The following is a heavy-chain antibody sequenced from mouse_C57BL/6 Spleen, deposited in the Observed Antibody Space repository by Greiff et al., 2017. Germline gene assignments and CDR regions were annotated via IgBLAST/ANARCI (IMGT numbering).Heavy chain of an antibody. CDR3: ARDVWGDY. CDR1: GFTFSDFY. D-gene: IGHD1-1*02. J-gene: IGHJ2*01. V-gene: IGHV7-1*01. CDR2: SRNKANDYTT. Sequence: EVKLVESGGGLVQSGRSLRLSCATSGFTFSDFYMEWVRQAPGKGLEWIAASRNKANDYTTEYSASVKGRFIVSRDTSQSILYLQMNALRAEDTAIYYCARDVWGDYWGQGTTLTVSS.